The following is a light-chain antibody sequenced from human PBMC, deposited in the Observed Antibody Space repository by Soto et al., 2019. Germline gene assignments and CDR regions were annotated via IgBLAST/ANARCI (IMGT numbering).Light chain of an antibody. J-gene: IGKJ1*01. V-gene: IGKV3-20*01. CDR1: QSVSSSY. CDR3: QQYGSSGT. CDR2: GAS. Sequence: EIVLTQSPGTLSLSPGERGTLSCRASQSVSSSYLAWYQQKPGQAPRLLISGASSRATGIPDRFTGGGSGTDFTLTISRLEPEDFAVYYCQQYGSSGTFGQGTKVDIK.